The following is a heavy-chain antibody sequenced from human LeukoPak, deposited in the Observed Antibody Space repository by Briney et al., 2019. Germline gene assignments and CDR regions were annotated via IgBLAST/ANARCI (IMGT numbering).Heavy chain of an antibody. J-gene: IGHJ5*02. Sequence: PSETLSLTCTVSGGSISSYYWSWIRQPPGKGLEWIGYIYYSGSTNYNPSLKSRVTISVDTSKNQFSLKLSSVTAADTAVYYCARDGEYQLLWGRFDPWGQGTLVTVSS. D-gene: IGHD2-2*01. CDR3: ARDGEYQLLWGRFDP. CDR1: GGSISSYY. V-gene: IGHV4-59*01. CDR2: IYYSGST.